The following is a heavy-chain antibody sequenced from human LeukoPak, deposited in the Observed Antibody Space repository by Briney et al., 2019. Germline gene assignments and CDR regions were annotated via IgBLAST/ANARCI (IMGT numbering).Heavy chain of an antibody. D-gene: IGHD6-19*01. CDR3: ARFRPWLGFDY. J-gene: IGHJ4*02. CDR2: INHSGST. Sequence: PSETLSLTCAVYGGSFSGYYWSWIRQPPGKGLEWIGEINHSGSTNYNPSLKSRVTISVDTSKNQFSLKLSSVTAADTAVYYCARFRPWLGFDYWGQGTLVTVSS. CDR1: GGSFSGYY. V-gene: IGHV4-34*01.